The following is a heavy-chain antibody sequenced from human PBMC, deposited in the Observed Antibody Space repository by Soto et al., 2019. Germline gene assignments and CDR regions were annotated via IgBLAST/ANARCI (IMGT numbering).Heavy chain of an antibody. CDR2: INAGNGNT. CDR3: AREAKLGYCVSTNCPIH. CDR1: GYTFTSYA. J-gene: IGHJ4*02. Sequence: RASVKVSCKASGYTFTSYAMHWMRQAPGQRLEWMGWINAGNGNTKYSQKFQGRVTITRDTSASTAYMELSSLRSEDTAVYYCAREAKLGYCVSTNCPIHWGQGTLVTVSS. V-gene: IGHV1-3*01. D-gene: IGHD2-2*01.